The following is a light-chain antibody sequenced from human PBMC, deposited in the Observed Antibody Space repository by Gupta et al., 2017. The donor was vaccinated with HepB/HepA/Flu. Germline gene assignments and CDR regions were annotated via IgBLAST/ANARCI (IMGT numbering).Light chain of an antibody. CDR1: KIGSKS. J-gene: IGLJ2*01. Sequence: CGGDKIGSKSVHWYLQKAGQAPVLVVYGDSGRPSGIPDRFSGSNSGNTATLTISRVEAGDEAAYYCQVWDTNTAHVIFGGGTKLTVL. CDR2: GDS. V-gene: IGLV3-21*02. CDR3: QVWDTNTAHVI.